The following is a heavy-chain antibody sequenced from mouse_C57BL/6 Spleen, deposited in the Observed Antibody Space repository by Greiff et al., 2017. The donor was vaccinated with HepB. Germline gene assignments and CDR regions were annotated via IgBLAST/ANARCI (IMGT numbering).Heavy chain of an antibody. CDR3: AYPPYDGYDKDAMDY. V-gene: IGHV14-3*01. J-gene: IGHJ4*01. CDR1: GFNIKNTY. CDR2: IDPANGNT. D-gene: IGHD2-9*01. Sequence: VQLQQSVAELVRPGASVKLSCTASGFNIKNTYMHWVKQRPEQGLEWIGRIDPANGNTKYAPKFQGKATITADTSSNTAYLQLSSLTSEDTAIYYCAYPPYDGYDKDAMDYWGQGTSVTVSS.